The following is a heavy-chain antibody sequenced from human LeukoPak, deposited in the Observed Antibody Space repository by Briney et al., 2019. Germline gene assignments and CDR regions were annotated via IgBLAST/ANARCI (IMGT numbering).Heavy chain of an antibody. CDR1: GGSFSGYY. CDR3: ASLEMATTDY. CDR2: INHSGST. D-gene: IGHD5-24*01. V-gene: IGHV4-34*01. J-gene: IGHJ4*02. Sequence: SETLSLTCAVYGGSFSGYYWSWIRQPPGKGLEWIGEINHSGSTNYNPSLKSRVTISVDTSKNQFSLKLSSVTAADTAVYYCASLEMATTDYWGQGTLVTVSS.